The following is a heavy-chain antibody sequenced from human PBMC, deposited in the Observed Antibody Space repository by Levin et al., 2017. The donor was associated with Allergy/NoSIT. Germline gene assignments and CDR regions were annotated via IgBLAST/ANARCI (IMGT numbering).Heavy chain of an antibody. V-gene: IGHV3-74*01. J-gene: IGHJ4*01. CDR3: VKEHSSGIYSPVDY. Sequence: GGSLRLSCAASGFTFSRFWMHWVRQVPGKGLVWVSRSNSDGSSTIYADSVKGRFTISRDNAKNTLQLQMNSLTAEDTAVYCCVKEHSSGIYSPVDYSSQGPLITVSS. CDR2: SNSDGSST. CDR1: GFTFSRFW. D-gene: IGHD3-22*01.